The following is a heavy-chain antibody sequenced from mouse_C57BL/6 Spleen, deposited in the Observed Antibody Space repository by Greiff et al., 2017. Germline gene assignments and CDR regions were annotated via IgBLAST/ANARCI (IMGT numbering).Heavy chain of an antibody. J-gene: IGHJ1*03. CDR3: ARGDITTVRYFDV. D-gene: IGHD1-1*01. CDR1: GYTFTSYW. V-gene: IGHV1-53*01. Sequence: QVQLQQPGTELVKPGASVKLSCKASGYTFTSYWMHWVQQRPGQGLEWIGNINPSNGGTNYNEKFKSKATLTVDKSSSTAYMQLSSLTSEDSAVYYCARGDITTVRYFDVWGTGTTVTVSS. CDR2: INPSNGGT.